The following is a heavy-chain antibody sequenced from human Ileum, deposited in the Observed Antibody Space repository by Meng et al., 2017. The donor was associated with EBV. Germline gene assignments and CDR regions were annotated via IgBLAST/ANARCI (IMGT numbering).Heavy chain of an antibody. CDR1: SVSSSSNNR. CDR3: AREGMAGSLPHTFDI. J-gene: IGHJ3*02. D-gene: IGHD3-10*01. V-gene: IGHV4-4*02. CDR2: VYHFVST. Sequence: QVHPHALGPEPVTHSGTPTPPLLIFSVSSSSNNRWGWVRQSPGKGLEWIGEVYHFVSTHYHPTLNRRANISVNKSKNPSSLKLTFVTAADTAMYYCAREGMAGSLPHTFDIWGQGTMVTVSS.